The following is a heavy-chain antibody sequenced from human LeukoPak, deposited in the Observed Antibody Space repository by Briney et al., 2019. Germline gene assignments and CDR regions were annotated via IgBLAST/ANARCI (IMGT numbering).Heavy chain of an antibody. CDR3: AKSSPGYSSGWLQH. CDR2: ISWNSGRI. D-gene: IGHD6-19*01. J-gene: IGHJ1*01. V-gene: IGHV3-9*03. Sequence: GRSLRLSCAASGFTFDDYAMHWVRQAPGKGLEWVSGISWNSGRIVYADSVKGRFTISRDNAKKSLYLQMNSLRAEDMALYYCAKSSPGYSSGWLQHWGQGTLVTVSS. CDR1: GFTFDDYA.